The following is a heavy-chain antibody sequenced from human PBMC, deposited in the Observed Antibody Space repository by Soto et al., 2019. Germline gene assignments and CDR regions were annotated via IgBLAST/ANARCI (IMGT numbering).Heavy chain of an antibody. J-gene: IGHJ3*02. CDR2: INWNGGST. V-gene: IGHV3-20*01. Sequence: EVQLVESGGGVVRPGGSLRLSCAASGFTFDDYGMSWVRQAPGKGLEWVSGINWNGGSTGYADSVKGRFTISRDNAKNSLYLQMNSLRAEDTALYHCARDMSGYCSSTSCYEPAFDIWGQGTMVTVSS. CDR1: GFTFDDYG. D-gene: IGHD2-2*03. CDR3: ARDMSGYCSSTSCYEPAFDI.